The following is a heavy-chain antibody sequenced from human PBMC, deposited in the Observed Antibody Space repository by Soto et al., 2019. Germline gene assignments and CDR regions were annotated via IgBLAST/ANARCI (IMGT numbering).Heavy chain of an antibody. V-gene: IGHV1-18*01. CDR1: GYNFTTYG. CDR3: ARYQPYSTGYYYFDH. J-gene: IGHJ4*02. CDR2: ISGHNGHT. Sequence: QVQLVQSGAEVKKPGASVKVSCKTSGYNFTTYGVSWVRQAPGQGLEWMGWISGHNGHTNYAQPFQGRVTMTTDTSTTTAYMELRSLRSDDTAEYYCARYQPYSTGYYYFDHWGQGTLAIVTS. D-gene: IGHD6-19*01.